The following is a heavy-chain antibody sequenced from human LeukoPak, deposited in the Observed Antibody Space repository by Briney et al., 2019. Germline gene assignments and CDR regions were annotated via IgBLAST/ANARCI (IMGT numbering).Heavy chain of an antibody. CDR1: GFTFSSYG. V-gene: IGHV3-30*02. CDR2: IRYDGSNK. CDR3: ARDQFDFRVVNYYYYMDV. J-gene: IGHJ6*03. D-gene: IGHD2-15*01. Sequence: PGGSLRLSCAASGFTFSSYGMHWVRQAPGKGLEWVAFIRYDGSNKYYADSVKGRFTISRDNAKNSLYLQMNSLRAEDTAVYYCARDQFDFRVVNYYYYMDVWGKGTTVTVSS.